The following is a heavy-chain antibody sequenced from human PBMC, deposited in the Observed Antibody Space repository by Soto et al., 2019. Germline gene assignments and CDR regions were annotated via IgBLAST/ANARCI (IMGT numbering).Heavy chain of an antibody. V-gene: IGHV1-18*01. Sequence: QVQMVQSGTEVEKPGASVKISCQASGYSFRTYGINWVRQAPGQGLEWMGWISVYNGHTYYTEKFQGRVTMTTDTSANTAYMELRSLRPDDTAVYYCARGRGASSWYETPHYFDYWGQGTLVTVSS. J-gene: IGHJ4*02. CDR2: ISVYNGHT. CDR3: ARGRGASSWYETPHYFDY. CDR1: GYSFRTYG. D-gene: IGHD6-13*01.